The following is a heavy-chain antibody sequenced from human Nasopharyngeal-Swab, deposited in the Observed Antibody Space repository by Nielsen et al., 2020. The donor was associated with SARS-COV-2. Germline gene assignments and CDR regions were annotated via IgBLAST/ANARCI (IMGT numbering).Heavy chain of an antibody. CDR2: IKQDGSEK. D-gene: IGHD5-12*01. J-gene: IGHJ6*02. CDR3: ARDRLVATGGWGYYYYGMDV. V-gene: IGHV3-7*01. CDR1: GFTFSSYW. Sequence: GESLKISWAASGFTFSSYWMSWVRQAPGKGLEWVANIKQDGSEKYYVDSVKGRFTISRDNAKNSLYLQMNSLRAEDTPVYYCARDRLVATGGWGYYYYGMDVWGQGTTVTVSS.